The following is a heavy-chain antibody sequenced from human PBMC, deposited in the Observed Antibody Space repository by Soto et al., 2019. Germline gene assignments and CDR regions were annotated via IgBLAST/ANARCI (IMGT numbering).Heavy chain of an antibody. CDR2: IIPVFRTT. CDR3: ARSSPYRFIQTPAGNKYYYPMDV. CDR1: GGNFSSYA. J-gene: IGHJ6*02. Sequence: QVQLVQSGAEVKKPGSSVKVSCKASGGNFSSYAISWLRQAPGQGLEWMGGIIPVFRTTNYEQKLQGRVTITADGSTSTAYMELSSLTSADTAVYYCARSSPYRFIQTPAGNKYYYPMDVWGQGTTVTVSS. V-gene: IGHV1-69*01. D-gene: IGHD1-1*01.